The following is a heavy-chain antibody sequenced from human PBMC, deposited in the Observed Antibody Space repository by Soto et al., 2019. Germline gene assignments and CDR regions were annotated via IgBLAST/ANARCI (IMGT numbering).Heavy chain of an antibody. CDR1: GFTFDDYA. CDR3: AKDPSSSWWGGYFDY. D-gene: IGHD6-13*01. Sequence: EVQLVESGGGLVQPGRSLRLSCAASGFTFDDYAMHWVRQAPGKGLEWFSGISWNSGSIGYADSVKGRFTISRDNAKNSLYLQMNSLRDEDTALYYCAKDPSSSWWGGYFDYWGQGTLVTVSS. CDR2: ISWNSGSI. J-gene: IGHJ4*02. V-gene: IGHV3-9*01.